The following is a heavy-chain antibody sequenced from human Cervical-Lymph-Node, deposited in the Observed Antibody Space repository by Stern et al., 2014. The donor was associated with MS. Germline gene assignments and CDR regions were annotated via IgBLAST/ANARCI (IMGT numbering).Heavy chain of an antibody. D-gene: IGHD5-18*01. CDR2: SNAGHGNT. CDR3: ARGGGGYSYGLDY. J-gene: IGHJ4*02. V-gene: IGHV1-3*02. CDR1: GYTFTRYG. Sequence: QVQLVQSGAEVRKPGASVKVSCKASGYTFTRYGIHWVRQAPGQRLDWMGWSNAGHGNTKYSQEFQGRVTITRDTSASTAYMELGSLRSEDMAVYYCARGGGGYSYGLDYWGQGTLVTVSS.